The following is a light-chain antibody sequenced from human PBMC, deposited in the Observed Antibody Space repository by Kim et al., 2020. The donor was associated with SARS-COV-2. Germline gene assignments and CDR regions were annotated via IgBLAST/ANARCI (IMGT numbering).Light chain of an antibody. CDR2: GAS. Sequence: SLRQRATRSCSASQSVSSSYLAWYQQKPGPAPRLLIYGASRRATGIPDRFRCSGSGTDFTLTISRLEPEEFAVYYCQQYGSSPRTFGQGTKVEVK. V-gene: IGKV3-20*01. CDR3: QQYGSSPRT. J-gene: IGKJ1*01. CDR1: QSVSSSY.